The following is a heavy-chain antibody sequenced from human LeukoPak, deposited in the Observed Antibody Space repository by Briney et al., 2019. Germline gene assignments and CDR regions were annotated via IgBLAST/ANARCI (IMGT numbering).Heavy chain of an antibody. J-gene: IGHJ4*02. CDR2: FNPSGST. CDR3: ARELRIGYFDY. CDR1: GGSISYYY. D-gene: IGHD2-15*01. Sequence: SETLSLTCTVSGGSISYYYWSWIRQPAGKGLEWIGRFNPSGSTNHNPSLDGRVTMSVDTSKNQFSLKLSSVTAADTAVYYCARELRIGYFDYWGQGTLVTVSS. V-gene: IGHV4-4*07.